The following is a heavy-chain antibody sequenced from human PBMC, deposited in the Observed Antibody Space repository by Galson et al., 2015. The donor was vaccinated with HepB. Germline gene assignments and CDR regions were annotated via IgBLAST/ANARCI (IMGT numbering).Heavy chain of an antibody. D-gene: IGHD2-8*02. V-gene: IGHV3-23*01. J-gene: IGHJ4*02. CDR1: GFTFNNYA. CDR2: IYARGDTT. CDR3: AKGTALYWYQYDY. Sequence: SLRLSCAASGFTFNNYAMSWVRQAPGKGLEWVSAIYARGDTTYHADSVKARFIISRDNSKNTVFLQMNRLRADDTAVYFCAKGTALYWYQYDYWGQGTLVTVSS.